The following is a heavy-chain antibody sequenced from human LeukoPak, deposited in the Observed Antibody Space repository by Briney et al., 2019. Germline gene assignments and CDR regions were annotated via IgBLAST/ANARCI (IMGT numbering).Heavy chain of an antibody. CDR3: ARARSPNIAVAGACFDY. CDR2: IYTSGST. J-gene: IGHJ4*02. D-gene: IGHD6-19*01. V-gene: IGHV4-4*07. CDR1: GGFISSYY. Sequence: SETLSLTCTVSGGFISSYYWSWIRQPAGKGLEWIGRIYTSGSTNYNPSLKSRVTMSVDTSKNQFSLELNSVTAADTAVYYCARARSPNIAVAGACFDYWGQGTLVTVSS.